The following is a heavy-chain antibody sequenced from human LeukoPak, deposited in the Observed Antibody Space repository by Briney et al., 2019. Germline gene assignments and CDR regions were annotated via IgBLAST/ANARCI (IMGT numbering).Heavy chain of an antibody. D-gene: IGHD3-10*01. CDR1: GFTFGSSV. J-gene: IGHJ4*02. CDR3: RKEGRSFPPGY. V-gene: IGHV3-23*01. CDR2: IGQSGGTT. Sequence: PGASLRLSCETSGFTFGSSVMDWVRQAPGKGLEWVSSIGQSGGTTYYADSVKGRFTISRDNSKNALYLQMNSLRVEDTAIYYCRKEGRSFPPGYWGQGTLVSVSS.